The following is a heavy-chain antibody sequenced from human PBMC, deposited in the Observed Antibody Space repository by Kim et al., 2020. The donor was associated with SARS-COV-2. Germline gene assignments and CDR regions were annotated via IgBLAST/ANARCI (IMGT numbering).Heavy chain of an antibody. D-gene: IGHD2-21*01. Sequence: SETLSLTCTVSGGSISSYYWSWIRQPPGKGLEWIGDIYYSGSTNYNPSLKSRVTISVDTSKNQFSLKLSSVTAADTAVYYCARDREHIVVVAKREYWYFDLWGRGTLVTVSS. V-gene: IGHV4-59*01. J-gene: IGHJ2*01. CDR1: GGSISSYY. CDR3: ARDREHIVVVAKREYWYFDL. CDR2: IYYSGST.